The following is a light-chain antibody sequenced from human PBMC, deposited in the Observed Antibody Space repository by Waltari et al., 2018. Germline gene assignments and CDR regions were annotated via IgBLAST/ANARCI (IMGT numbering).Light chain of an antibody. CDR3: QHYSNWPLT. CDR1: QSVRCN. V-gene: IGKV3-15*01. Sequence: EIVLTQSPGTLSLSPGERATLSCRASQSVRCNYLAWYQQTPGQAPRLLIYGASTRATGIPARFSGSGSGTEFTLSISSLQSEDFAVYYCQHYSNWPLTFGGGTKVEIK. J-gene: IGKJ4*01. CDR2: GAS.